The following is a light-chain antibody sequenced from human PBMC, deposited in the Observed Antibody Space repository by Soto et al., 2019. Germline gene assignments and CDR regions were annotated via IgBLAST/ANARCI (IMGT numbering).Light chain of an antibody. Sequence: EIEMTQSPATLSLAPGERVTLSCRASQTVSTSLAWYQQKAGQAPRLLIYGASSRATGISARFSGSGCGTEFTLTISGLQSEDFAVYCCQQYSIWRAFGQGTKVDIK. J-gene: IGKJ1*01. CDR2: GAS. CDR3: QQYSIWRA. V-gene: IGKV3-15*01. CDR1: QTVSTS.